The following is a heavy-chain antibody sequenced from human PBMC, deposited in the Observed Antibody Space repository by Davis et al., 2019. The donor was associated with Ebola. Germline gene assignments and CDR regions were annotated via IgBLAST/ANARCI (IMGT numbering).Heavy chain of an antibody. CDR2: ITLNSGIT. Sequence: SLKISCATSGLTFDDYAMHWFRQAPGKGLEWVSGITLNSGITAYADSVKGRFTISRDNAKDSLYLQMNSLRTEDTAFYYCAKDFYGSGSYIDAWGQGTLVAVSS. V-gene: IGHV3-9*01. CDR1: GLTFDDYA. CDR3: AKDFYGSGSYIDA. D-gene: IGHD3-10*01. J-gene: IGHJ5*02.